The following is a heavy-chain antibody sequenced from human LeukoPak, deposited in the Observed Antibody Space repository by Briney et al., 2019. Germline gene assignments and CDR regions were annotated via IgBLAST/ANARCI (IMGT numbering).Heavy chain of an antibody. CDR2: ISGGST. J-gene: IGHJ6*03. CDR1: GFSVSSNY. D-gene: IGHD3-10*01. CDR3: KKDRPRAYGSGRRHYYYYMDV. V-gene: IGHV3-38-3*01. Sequence: GGSLRLSCAASGFSVSSNYMSWVRQAPGKGLEWVSSISGGSTYYADSRKGRFTISRDNSKNTLHLQMNSLRAEDTAEYYCKKDRPRAYGSGRRHYYYYMDVWGKGTTVTVSS.